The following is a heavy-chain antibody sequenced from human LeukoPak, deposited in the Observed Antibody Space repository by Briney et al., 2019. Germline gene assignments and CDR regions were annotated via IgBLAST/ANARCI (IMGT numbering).Heavy chain of an antibody. CDR3: AKDSPVGDITFVAFDI. CDR1: GFTFSSYA. CDR2: ISGSGDGT. Sequence: GGSLRLSCAASGFTFSSYAMNWVRQAPGKGLEWVSGISGSGDGTYYADSVKGRFTISRDNSKNTLYLQMNSLRAEDTAVYYCAKDSPVGDITFVAFDIWGRGTMVTVSS. J-gene: IGHJ3*02. D-gene: IGHD3-16*02. V-gene: IGHV3-23*01.